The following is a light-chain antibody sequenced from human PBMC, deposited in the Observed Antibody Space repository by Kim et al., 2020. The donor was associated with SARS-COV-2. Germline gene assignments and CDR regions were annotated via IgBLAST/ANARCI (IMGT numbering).Light chain of an antibody. Sequence: ASIGDRVTITCQASQDINKNLNWYQQKPGTAPRVLISDASYLERGVPSRFSGSGSGSEYSLTINSLQPEDIATYYCQQYGNLPLPFGGGTKVDIK. V-gene: IGKV1-33*01. CDR1: QDINKN. J-gene: IGKJ4*01. CDR2: DAS. CDR3: QQYGNLPLP.